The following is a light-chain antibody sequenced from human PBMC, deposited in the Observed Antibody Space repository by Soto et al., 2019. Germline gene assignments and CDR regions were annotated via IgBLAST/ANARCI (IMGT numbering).Light chain of an antibody. Sequence: QSVLTQPASVSGSPGQSITISCTGTSSDVGGYDYVSWYQQHPGRAPKLMIYEVSYRPSGVSSRFSGSKSGNTASLTISGLQAEDEADYYCKSYRSSCTRYVFGSGTNATVL. CDR3: KSYRSSCTRYV. V-gene: IGLV2-14*01. CDR2: EVS. J-gene: IGLJ1*01. CDR1: SSDVGGYDY.